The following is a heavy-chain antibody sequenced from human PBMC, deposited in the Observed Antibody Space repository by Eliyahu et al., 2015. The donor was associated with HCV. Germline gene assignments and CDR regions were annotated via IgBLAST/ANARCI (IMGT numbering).Heavy chain of an antibody. CDR1: GFTFSSYG. V-gene: IGHV3-30*18. Sequence: QVQLVESGGGVVQPGRSLRLSCAASGFTFSSYGMHWVRPAPGKGLEWVAVISYDGSNKYYADSVKGRFTISRDNSKNTLYLQMNSLRAEDTAVYYCAKLLRLGYWGQGTLVTVSS. D-gene: IGHD3-3*01. CDR3: AKLLRLGY. J-gene: IGHJ4*02. CDR2: ISYDGSNK.